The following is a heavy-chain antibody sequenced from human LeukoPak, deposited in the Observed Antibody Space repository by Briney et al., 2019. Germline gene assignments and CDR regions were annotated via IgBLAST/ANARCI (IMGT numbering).Heavy chain of an antibody. CDR3: ARENPTNIVLMVFDY. D-gene: IGHD2-8*01. V-gene: IGHV3-21*01. CDR2: ISSSSSYI. Sequence: GGSLRLSCAASGFTFSSYSMNWVRQAPGKGLEWVSSISSSSSYIYYADSVKGRFTISRDNAKNSLYLQMNSLRAEDTAVYYCARENPTNIVLMVFDYWGQGTLVTVSS. CDR1: GFTFSSYS. J-gene: IGHJ4*02.